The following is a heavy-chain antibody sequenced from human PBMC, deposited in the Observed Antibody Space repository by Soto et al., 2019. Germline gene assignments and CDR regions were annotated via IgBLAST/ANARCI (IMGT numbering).Heavy chain of an antibody. Sequence: ASVKVSCKASGYTFTSYGISWVRQAPGQGLEWMGWISAYNGNTNYAQKLQGRVTMTTDTSTSTAYMELRSLRSDDTAVYNCARPHYDILTGFSWFDPWGQGTLVTVSS. V-gene: IGHV1-18*01. J-gene: IGHJ5*02. CDR3: ARPHYDILTGFSWFDP. D-gene: IGHD3-9*01. CDR1: GYTFTSYG. CDR2: ISAYNGNT.